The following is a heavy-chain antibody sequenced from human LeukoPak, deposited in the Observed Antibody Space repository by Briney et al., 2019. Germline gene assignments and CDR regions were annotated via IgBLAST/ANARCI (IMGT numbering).Heavy chain of an antibody. Sequence: SETLSLTCAVYGASYNAYYWSWIRQPPGKGLEWIGDIDHRGTATYNPSLKSRLTITADASKNQFSLKLNSVTDADTAVYYCAVGITILGVAASFDSWGQGNLVIVSS. D-gene: IGHD3-3*01. CDR1: GASYNAYY. CDR3: AVGITILGVAASFDS. CDR2: IDHRGTA. J-gene: IGHJ4*02. V-gene: IGHV4-34*01.